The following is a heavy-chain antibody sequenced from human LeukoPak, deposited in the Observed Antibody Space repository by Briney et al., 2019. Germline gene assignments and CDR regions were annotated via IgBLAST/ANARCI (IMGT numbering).Heavy chain of an antibody. Sequence: GGSLRLSCAASGFTFSSYAMSWVRQAPGKGLEWVSAISGSGGSTYYADSVKGRFTISRDNSKNTPYLQMNSLRAEDTAVYYCAKDLEPGVAVGYFDYWGQGTLVTVSS. V-gene: IGHV3-23*01. CDR1: GFTFSSYA. J-gene: IGHJ4*02. CDR2: ISGSGGST. D-gene: IGHD1-14*01. CDR3: AKDLEPGVAVGYFDY.